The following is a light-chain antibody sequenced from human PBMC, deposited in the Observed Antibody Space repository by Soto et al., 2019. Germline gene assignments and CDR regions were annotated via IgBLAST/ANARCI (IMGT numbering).Light chain of an antibody. CDR3: QQYNSYSWT. CDR1: QTISTW. CDR2: DAS. V-gene: IGKV1-5*01. J-gene: IGKJ1*01. Sequence: DIQMTQSPSTLSASVGDRVTITCRASQTISTWLAWYQQKPGKAPKLLIYDASTLHSGVPSRFSGSGSGTDFTLTISSLQPDDFASYYCQQYNSYSWTFGQGTTLEI.